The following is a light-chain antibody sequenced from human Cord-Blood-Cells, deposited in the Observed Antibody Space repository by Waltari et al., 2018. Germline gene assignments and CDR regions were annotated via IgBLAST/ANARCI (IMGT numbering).Light chain of an antibody. Sequence: QSALTQPASVSGSPGPSIPISGTGTSSDVGSFNLVSWYQQHQGKAPKLMIYEGSNRPSGVSNRFSGSKSGNTASLRISGLQAEDEADYYCCSYAGSSTWVFGGGTKLTVL. CDR3: CSYAGSSTWV. CDR1: SSDVGSFNL. J-gene: IGLJ3*02. V-gene: IGLV2-23*01. CDR2: EGS.